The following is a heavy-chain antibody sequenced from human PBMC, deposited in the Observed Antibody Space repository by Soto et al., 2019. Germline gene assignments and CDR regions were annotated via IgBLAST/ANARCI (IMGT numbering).Heavy chain of an antibody. Sequence: EVQLVESGGGLVQPGGSLRLSCAASGFTFSSYNMNWVRQAPGKGLEWVSYINTGSRPIYYADYVKVRFTISRDNAKNSQYRQMNSLRYEDTAVYYCARDMDYFATDLSDAFDVWGQGTMVTVSS. CDR1: GFTFSSYN. V-gene: IGHV3-48*02. J-gene: IGHJ3*01. D-gene: IGHD3-9*01. CDR3: ARDMDYFATDLSDAFDV. CDR2: INTGSRPI.